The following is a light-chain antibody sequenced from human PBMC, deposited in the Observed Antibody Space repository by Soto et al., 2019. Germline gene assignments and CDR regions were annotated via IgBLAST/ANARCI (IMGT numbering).Light chain of an antibody. Sequence: QSVLTQPASVSGSPGQSITISCTGTSSDVGGYNYVSWYQQYPGKAPKLMIYEVTHRPSGVSNRFSGSKSGYTAFLTISGLQPEDEADYYCSSFSATAILVFGTGTNVTVL. CDR3: SSFSATAILV. CDR2: EVT. V-gene: IGLV2-14*01. CDR1: SSDVGGYNY. J-gene: IGLJ1*01.